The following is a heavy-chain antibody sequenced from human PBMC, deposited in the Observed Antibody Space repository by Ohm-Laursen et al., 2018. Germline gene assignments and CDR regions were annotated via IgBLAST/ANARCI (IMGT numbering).Heavy chain of an antibody. CDR2: VNPNSGGT. CDR1: GYTFINYY. J-gene: IGHJ5*02. V-gene: IGHV1-2*02. Sequence: GSSVKVSCKASGYTFINYYIHWVRQAPGQGLEWMGWVNPNSGGTKYGQKFQGRVTMTRDTSINTAYMELSRLRSVDTAVYYCARERRAAAGAENWFDPWGQGTLVTISS. CDR3: ARERRAAAGAENWFDP. D-gene: IGHD6-13*01.